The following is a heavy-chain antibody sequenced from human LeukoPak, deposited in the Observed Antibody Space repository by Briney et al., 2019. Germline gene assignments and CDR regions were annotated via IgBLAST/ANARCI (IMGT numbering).Heavy chain of an antibody. Sequence: GGSLRLSCAVSGFTFSDYYMSWIRQAPGKGLEWVSDISSSRRYTNYADSVKGRFTISSDNAKNSLYLQMNSPRAEDTAVYYCARDRLITFRGLPGYWGQGTLVTVSS. CDR2: ISSSRRYT. J-gene: IGHJ4*02. CDR3: ARDRLITFRGLPGY. V-gene: IGHV3-11*05. D-gene: IGHD3-16*01. CDR1: GFTFSDYY.